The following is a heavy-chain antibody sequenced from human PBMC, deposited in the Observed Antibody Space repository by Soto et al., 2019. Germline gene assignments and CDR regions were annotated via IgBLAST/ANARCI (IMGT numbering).Heavy chain of an antibody. CDR2: ISDSGSRP. CDR3: ARSRSGAVADSFDF. V-gene: IGHV3-23*01. Sequence: GGSLRLSCAASGFTFSNYGMSWVRQAPGRGLEYVSAISDSGSRPYYADSVKGRFTISRDNSKDTLYLQMSSLRAEDTAVYYCARSRSGAVADSFDFWGQGTLVTVSS. J-gene: IGHJ4*02. CDR1: GFTFSNYG. D-gene: IGHD3-10*01.